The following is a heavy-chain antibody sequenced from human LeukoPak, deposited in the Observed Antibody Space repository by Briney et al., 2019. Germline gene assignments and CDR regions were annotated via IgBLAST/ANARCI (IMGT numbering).Heavy chain of an antibody. CDR3: ARGRPTYYYDSSGQPFDY. J-gene: IGHJ4*02. CDR1: GFTFSSYA. D-gene: IGHD3-22*01. V-gene: IGHV3-23*01. CDR2: IRGSGGST. Sequence: PGGPLSPSCAASGFTFSSYAMSWVGQAPGKGRDWVSAIRGSGGSTYYADSVKGRFTISRDNSKNTLYLQMNSLRAEDTAVYYCARGRPTYYYDSSGQPFDYWGQGTLVTVSS.